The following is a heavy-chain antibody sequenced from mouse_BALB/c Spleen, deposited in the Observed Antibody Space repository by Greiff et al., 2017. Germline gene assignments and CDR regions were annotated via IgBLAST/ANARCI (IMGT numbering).Heavy chain of an antibody. D-gene: IGHD3-1*01. Sequence: EVPLVESGPELVKPGASVKISCKVSGYTFTDYNMHWVKQSHGKSLEWIGYIYSYNGGNGYNQKFKSKATLTVDKSSSTAYMQLSSPTSEDSAVYYCARSSDDWGQGTTLTVSS. CDR2: IYSYNGGN. CDR1: GYTFTDYN. J-gene: IGHJ2*01. V-gene: IGHV1S29*02. CDR3: ARSSDD.